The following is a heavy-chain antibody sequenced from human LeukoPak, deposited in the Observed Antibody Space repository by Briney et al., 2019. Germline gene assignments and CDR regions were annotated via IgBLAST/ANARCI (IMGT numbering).Heavy chain of an antibody. CDR1: GLAFSTYS. CDR3: ARLRFGDDAFDI. D-gene: IGHD3-10*01. J-gene: IGHJ3*02. Sequence: PGGSLRLSCAASGLAFSTYSMIWVRQAPGKGLEWVSVIYSGGSTYYADSVKGRFTISRDNSKNTLYLQMNSLRAEDTAVYYCARLRFGDDAFDIWGQGTMVTVSS. CDR2: IYSGGST. V-gene: IGHV3-66*04.